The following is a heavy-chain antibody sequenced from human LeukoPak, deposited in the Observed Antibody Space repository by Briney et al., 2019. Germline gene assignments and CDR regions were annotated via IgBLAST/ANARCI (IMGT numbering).Heavy chain of an antibody. CDR2: ISGSGGST. V-gene: IGHV3-23*01. CDR1: GFTFSSYA. J-gene: IGHJ4*02. CDR3: ARARWFGEGEDY. D-gene: IGHD3-10*01. Sequence: GGSLRLSCAASGFTFSSYAMSWVRQAPGKGLEWVSAISGSGGSTYYADSVKGRFTISRDNSKNTLYLQMNSLRAEDTAMYYCARARWFGEGEDYWGQGTLVTVSS.